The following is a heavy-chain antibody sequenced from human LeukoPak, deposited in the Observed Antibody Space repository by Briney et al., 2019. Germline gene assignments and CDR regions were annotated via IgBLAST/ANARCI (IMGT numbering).Heavy chain of an antibody. D-gene: IGHD6-19*01. CDR2: ISGYNGDT. J-gene: IGHJ4*02. V-gene: IGHV1-18*04. CDR3: ARDRDLIGVTTTRLDY. Sequence: ASVKASCKASGYVFNLFGFSWVRQAPGQGLEWMGWISGYNGDTKYAQKIQGRVTLTTDSSASTAYMELRTLRSDDTAIYYCARDRDLIGVTTTRLDYWGQGTLVTVSS. CDR1: GYVFNLFG.